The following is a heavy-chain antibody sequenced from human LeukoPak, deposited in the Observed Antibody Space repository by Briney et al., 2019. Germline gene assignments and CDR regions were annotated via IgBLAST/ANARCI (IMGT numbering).Heavy chain of an antibody. CDR3: ARNIPVTRWGY. CDR2: IYSGGST. Sequence: GGSLRLSCAASGFTVTDNYMTWVRQAPGKGLEWVSLIYSGGSTYYADSVKGRFTSSRDNSKNTVYLQMNSLRAEDTAVYYCARNIPVTRWGYWGQGTLVTVSS. CDR1: GFTVTDNY. D-gene: IGHD2-21*01. J-gene: IGHJ4*02. V-gene: IGHV3-66*01.